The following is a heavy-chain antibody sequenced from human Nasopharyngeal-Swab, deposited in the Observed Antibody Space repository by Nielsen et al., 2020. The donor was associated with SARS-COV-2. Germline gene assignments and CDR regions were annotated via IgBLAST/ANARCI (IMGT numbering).Heavy chain of an antibody. CDR2: IRSKANSYAT. V-gene: IGHV3-73*01. CDR1: GFTFSGSA. Sequence: GESLKISCAASGFTFSGSAMHWVRQASGKGLEWVGRIRSKANSYATAYAASVKGRFTISGDDSKNTAYLQMNSLKTEDTAVYYCTGGVTMVRHWGQGTLVTVSS. D-gene: IGHD3-10*01. CDR3: TGGVTMVRH. J-gene: IGHJ4*02.